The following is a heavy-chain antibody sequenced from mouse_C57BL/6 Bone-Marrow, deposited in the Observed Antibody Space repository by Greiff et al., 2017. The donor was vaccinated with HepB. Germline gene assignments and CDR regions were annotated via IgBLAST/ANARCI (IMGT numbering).Heavy chain of an antibody. Sequence: QVHVKQPGAELVKPGASVKLSCKASGYTFTSYWMHWVKQRPEQGLEWIGMIHPNSGSTNYNEKFKSKATLTVDKSSSTAYMQLSSLTSEDSAVYYCARSLPGYYLYYYAMDYWGQGTSVTVSS. V-gene: IGHV1-64*01. CDR2: IHPNSGST. J-gene: IGHJ4*01. CDR1: GYTFTSYW. D-gene: IGHD2-3*01. CDR3: ARSLPGYYLYYYAMDY.